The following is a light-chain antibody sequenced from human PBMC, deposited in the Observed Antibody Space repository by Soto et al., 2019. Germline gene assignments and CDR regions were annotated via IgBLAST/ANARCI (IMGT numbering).Light chain of an antibody. CDR1: SSDVGTYNL. CDR2: EGS. Sequence: QSALTQPASVSGSPGQSNTISCTGTSSDVGTYNLVSWYQQRPGKAPKLMIYEGSKRPSGVSNRFSGSKSGITASLTISGLQAEDEADYYCCSYAGYNILVFGGGTKLTVL. V-gene: IGLV2-23*01. J-gene: IGLJ3*02. CDR3: CSYAGYNILV.